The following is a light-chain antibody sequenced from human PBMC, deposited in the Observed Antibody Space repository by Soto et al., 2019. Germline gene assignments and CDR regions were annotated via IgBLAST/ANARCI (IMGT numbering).Light chain of an antibody. CDR1: SSDVGNYNL. Sequence: QSALTQPASVSGSPGQSITISCTGTSSDVGNYNLVSWYQQHPGKAPKLMIFEGSKRPSGVSNRFSGSKSGNTASLTISGLQAEDEAHYYCCSYAGSSTRWVFGGGTKLTVL. CDR2: EGS. V-gene: IGLV2-23*01. CDR3: CSYAGSSTRWV. J-gene: IGLJ3*02.